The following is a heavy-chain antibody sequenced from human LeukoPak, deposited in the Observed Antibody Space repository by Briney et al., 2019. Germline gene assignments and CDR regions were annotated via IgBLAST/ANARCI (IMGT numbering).Heavy chain of an antibody. Sequence: GGSLRLSCVASGFDFYTYWMTWVRQAPGKGLEWVAFIRYDGSNKYYADSVKGRFTISRDNSKNTLYLQMNSLRAEDTAVYYCANVLRYFDWSDYMDVWGKGTTVTISS. CDR3: ANVLRYFDWSDYMDV. CDR2: IRYDGSNK. V-gene: IGHV3-30*02. J-gene: IGHJ6*03. CDR1: GFDFYTYW. D-gene: IGHD3-9*01.